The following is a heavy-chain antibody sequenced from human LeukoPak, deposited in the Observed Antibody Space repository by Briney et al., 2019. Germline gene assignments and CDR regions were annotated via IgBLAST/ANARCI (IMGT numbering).Heavy chain of an antibody. Sequence: ASVKVSCKASGYTFTSYGISWVRQAPGQGLEWMGWISAYNGNTNYAQKLQGRVTMTTDTSTSTAYMELSSLRSEDTAVYYCARDGGTTFYRARGNWFDPWGQGTLVTVSS. CDR3: ARDGGTTFYRARGNWFDP. J-gene: IGHJ5*02. CDR1: GYTFTSYG. CDR2: ISAYNGNT. V-gene: IGHV1-18*01. D-gene: IGHD1-7*01.